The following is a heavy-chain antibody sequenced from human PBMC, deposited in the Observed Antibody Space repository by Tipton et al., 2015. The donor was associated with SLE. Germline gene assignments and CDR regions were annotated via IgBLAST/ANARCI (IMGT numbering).Heavy chain of an antibody. CDR3: AKNMGDGTGAFDY. CDR2: ISGNGGVT. D-gene: IGHD3-10*01. Sequence: LSLTCAVYGGSFSGYHWTWVRQAPGKGLEWVSIISGNGGVTYYADSVKGRFSISRDNSKNTVFLQMSLLRVDDTAVYFCAKNMGDGTGAFDYWGQGSLVTVSS. V-gene: IGHV3-23*01. J-gene: IGHJ4*02. CDR1: GGSFSGYH.